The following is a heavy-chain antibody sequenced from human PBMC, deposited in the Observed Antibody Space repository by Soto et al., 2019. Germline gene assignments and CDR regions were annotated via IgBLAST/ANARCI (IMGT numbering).Heavy chain of an antibody. Sequence: PSETLSLTCTVSGGSISSGGYYWSWIRQHPGKGLEWIGYIYYSGSTYYNPSLKSRVTISVDTSKNQFSLKLSSVTAADTAVYYCARERGATTYNYYGMDVWGQGTTVTVSS. CDR2: IYYSGST. D-gene: IGHD5-12*01. CDR1: GGSISSGGYY. J-gene: IGHJ6*02. V-gene: IGHV4-31*03. CDR3: ARERGATTYNYYGMDV.